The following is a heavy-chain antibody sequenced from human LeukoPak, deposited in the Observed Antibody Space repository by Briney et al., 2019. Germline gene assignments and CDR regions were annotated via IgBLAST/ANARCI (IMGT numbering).Heavy chain of an antibody. J-gene: IGHJ4*02. Sequence: HTGGSLRLSCAASGFTFSSYALHWVRQAPGKGLEWVANIKQDGSEKYYVDSVKGRFTISRDNAKNSLYLQMNSLRAEDTAVYYCARVYGYYDSSGVIDYWGQGTLVTVSS. CDR3: ARVYGYYDSSGVIDY. D-gene: IGHD3-22*01. CDR1: GFTFSSYA. V-gene: IGHV3-7*03. CDR2: IKQDGSEK.